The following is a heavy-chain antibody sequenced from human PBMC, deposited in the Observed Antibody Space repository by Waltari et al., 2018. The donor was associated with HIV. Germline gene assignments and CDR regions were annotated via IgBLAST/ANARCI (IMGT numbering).Heavy chain of an antibody. Sequence: QVQLVQSGAEVKKPGASVKVSCKASGYTFTGYYMHWVRQAPGQGLEWMGWINPNSGGTNYAQKFQGWVTMTRDTSISTAYMELSRLRSDDTAVYYCARVGAIVGAANDAFDIWGQGTMVTVSS. D-gene: IGHD1-26*01. CDR2: INPNSGGT. V-gene: IGHV1-2*04. J-gene: IGHJ3*02. CDR1: GYTFTGYY. CDR3: ARVGAIVGAANDAFDI.